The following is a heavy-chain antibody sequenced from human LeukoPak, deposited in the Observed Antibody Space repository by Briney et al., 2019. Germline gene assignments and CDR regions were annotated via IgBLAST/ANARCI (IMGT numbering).Heavy chain of an antibody. CDR1: GFTFSDYY. Sequence: GGSLRLSCAASGFTFSDYYMSWIRQTPGKGLEWVSYISGSSSYTSHTEFVMGRFTISRDNAKNSVYLQMHSLRAEDTAVYCCARAIESSPTLDSWGQGTLVTVSS. J-gene: IGHJ4*02. D-gene: IGHD2-21*01. CDR3: ARAIESSPTLDS. CDR2: ISGSSSYT. V-gene: IGHV3-11*06.